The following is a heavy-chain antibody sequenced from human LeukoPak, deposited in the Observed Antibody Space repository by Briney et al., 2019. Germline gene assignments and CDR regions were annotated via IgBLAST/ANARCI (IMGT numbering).Heavy chain of an antibody. CDR1: GFTFSNYA. CDR2: ISGSGGTT. J-gene: IGHJ4*02. CDR3: AKDLPWYYYESSGYKKEAFFDY. D-gene: IGHD3-22*01. Sequence: PGGSLRLSCAASGFTFSNYAMSWVRQAPGKGLEWVSAISGSGGTTYYADSGRGRFTISGDNSKNTLYLQMNSLRAEDTAVYYCAKDLPWYYYESSGYKKEAFFDYWGQGTLVTVSS. V-gene: IGHV3-23*01.